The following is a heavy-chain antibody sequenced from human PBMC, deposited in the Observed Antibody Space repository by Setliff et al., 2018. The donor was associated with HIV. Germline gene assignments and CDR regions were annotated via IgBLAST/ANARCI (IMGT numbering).Heavy chain of an antibody. CDR2: IYHTGST. V-gene: IGHV4-38-2*02. CDR1: GNSISSGYY. J-gene: IGHJ4*02. D-gene: IGHD5-18*01. CDR3: ARDQKGYSYGYFDS. Sequence: SETLSLTCVVSGNSISSGYYWGWVRQPPGKGLEWIGSIYHTGSTYYNPSLKSRVTISLDTSNNHFSLKLSSVTAADTAVYYCARDQKGYSYGYFDSWGQGTLVTVSS.